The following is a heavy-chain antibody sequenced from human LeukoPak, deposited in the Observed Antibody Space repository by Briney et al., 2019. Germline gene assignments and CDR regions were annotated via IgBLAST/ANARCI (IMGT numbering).Heavy chain of an antibody. V-gene: IGHV4-59*01. CDR1: GTSINDYY. D-gene: IGHD5-12*01. J-gene: IGHJ4*02. CDR3: ARGHGYSGHALAY. Sequence: SETLSLTCTVSGTSINDYYWSWIRQPPGKRLKWIGYIYFSGHTNSSTPLKSRVTMSLDAPRDHFSLQLNSVTAADTAVYYCARGHGYSGHALAYWGQGILVTVSS. CDR2: IYFSGHT.